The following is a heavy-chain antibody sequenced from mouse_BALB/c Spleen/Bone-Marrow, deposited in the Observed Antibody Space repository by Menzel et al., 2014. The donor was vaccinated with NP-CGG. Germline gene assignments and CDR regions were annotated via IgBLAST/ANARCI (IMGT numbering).Heavy chain of an antibody. CDR2: IRNKANGYTT. CDR1: GFTFTDYY. Sequence: DVKLVESGGGLVQPGGPLRLSCTTSGFTFTDYYMSWVRQPPGKALEWLGFIRNKANGYTTEYSASVKGRFTISRDNSQSILYLQMNTLRAEDSATYYCARDRGLTYFDYWGQGTTLTVSS. V-gene: IGHV7-3*02. D-gene: IGHD2-4*01. CDR3: ARDRGLTYFDY. J-gene: IGHJ2*01.